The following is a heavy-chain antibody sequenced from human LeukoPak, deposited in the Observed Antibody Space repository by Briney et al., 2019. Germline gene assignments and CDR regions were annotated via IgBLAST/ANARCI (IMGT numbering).Heavy chain of an antibody. D-gene: IGHD2-2*01. CDR3: ARRKGCSSTSCYGMDV. V-gene: IGHV5-51*01. CDR1: GYSFTSYW. Sequence: GESLKISCKGSGYSFTSYWIGWVRQVPGKGLEWMGIIYPGDSDTRYSPSFQGQVTISADKSISTAYLQWSSLKASDTTMYYCARRKGCSSTSCYGMDVWGQGTTVTVSS. J-gene: IGHJ6*02. CDR2: IYPGDSDT.